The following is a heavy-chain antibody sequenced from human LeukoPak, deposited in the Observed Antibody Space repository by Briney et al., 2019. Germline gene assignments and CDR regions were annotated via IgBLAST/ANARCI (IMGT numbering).Heavy chain of an antibody. J-gene: IGHJ6*02. CDR1: GGSISSYY. D-gene: IGHD2-2*01. CDR2: IYYSGST. CDR3: ASGGIVVVPAAHYYYGMDV. V-gene: IGHV4-59*08. Sequence: PSETLSITCTVSGGSISSYYWSWIRQPPGKGLEWIGYIYYSGSTNYNPSLKSRVTISVDTSKNQFSLKLSSVTAADTAVYYCASGGIVVVPAAHYYYGMDVWGQGTTVTVSS.